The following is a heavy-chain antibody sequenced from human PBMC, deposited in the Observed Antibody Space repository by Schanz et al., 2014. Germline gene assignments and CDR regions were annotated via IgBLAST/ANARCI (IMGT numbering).Heavy chain of an antibody. Sequence: DVQLVESGGTLVRPGGSLRLSCAASGFNFSSHWMTWVRQAPGRGLEWVANIRQDVRAKYYVDSVKGRFTISRDNIASSLFLQMNSLRAEDSAVYYCARGLIVGDGQHFYFSYGLDVWGQWTTVTVSS. V-gene: IGHV3-7*01. J-gene: IGHJ6*02. CDR2: IRQDVRAK. D-gene: IGHD1-26*01. CDR1: GFNFSSHW. CDR3: ARGLIVGDGQHFYFSYGLDV.